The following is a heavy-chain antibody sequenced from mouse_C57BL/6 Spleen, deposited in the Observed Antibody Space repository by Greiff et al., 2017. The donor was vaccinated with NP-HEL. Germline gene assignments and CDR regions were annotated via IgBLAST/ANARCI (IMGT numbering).Heavy chain of an antibody. CDR2: ISSGSSTI. V-gene: IGHV5-17*01. D-gene: IGHD1-1*01. CDR3: ARRGYYGSSYVIDYAMDY. CDR1: GFTFSDYG. J-gene: IGHJ4*01. Sequence: EVMLVESGGGLVKPGGSLKLSCAASGFTFSDYGMHWVRQAPEKGLEWVAYISSGSSTIYYADTVKGRFTISRDNAKNTLFLQMTSLRSEDTAMYYCARRGYYGSSYVIDYAMDYWGQGTSVTVSS.